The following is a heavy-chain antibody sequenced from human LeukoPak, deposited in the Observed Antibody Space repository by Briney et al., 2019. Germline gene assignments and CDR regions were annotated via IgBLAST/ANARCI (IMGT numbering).Heavy chain of an antibody. CDR1: GFTFSSYW. J-gene: IGHJ4*02. CDR3: ARQNYDVLSGYIVY. Sequence: PGGSLRLSCAASGFTFSSYWMSWVRQAPGKGLEWVANIKQDGSEKYYVDSVKGRFTISRDNAKNSLYLQMNSLRAEDTAVYYCARQNYDVLSGYIVYWGQGTMVTVSS. CDR2: IKQDGSEK. V-gene: IGHV3-7*01. D-gene: IGHD3-3*01.